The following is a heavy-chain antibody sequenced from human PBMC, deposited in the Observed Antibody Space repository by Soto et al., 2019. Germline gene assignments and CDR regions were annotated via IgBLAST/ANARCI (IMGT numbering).Heavy chain of an antibody. CDR2: IYHSGSI. CDR3: ASKFGELLADAFDI. CDR1: NASISRRKC. V-gene: IGHV4-4*02. D-gene: IGHD3-10*01. Sequence: PXXTLSLPFSVSNASISRRKCGSWVRQTPGKGLEWIGEIYHSGSINHNPSLKSRVTMSLDKSKNQFSLKMTSVTDADTAVYYCASKFGELLADAFDIWGQGTVVTVSS. J-gene: IGHJ3*02.